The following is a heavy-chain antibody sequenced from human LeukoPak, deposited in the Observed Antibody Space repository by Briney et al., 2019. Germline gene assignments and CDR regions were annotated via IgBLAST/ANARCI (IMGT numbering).Heavy chain of an antibody. V-gene: IGHV1-24*01. J-gene: IGHJ3*02. D-gene: IGHD3-22*01. CDR1: GYTLTELS. Sequence: ASVKVSCXVSGYTLTELSMHWVRQAPGKGLEWMAGFDPEDGETIYAQKFQGRVTMTEDTSTDTAYMELSSLRSEDTAVYYCASPKYYYDSSGLGAFDIWGQGTMVTVSS. CDR3: ASPKYYYDSSGLGAFDI. CDR2: FDPEDGET.